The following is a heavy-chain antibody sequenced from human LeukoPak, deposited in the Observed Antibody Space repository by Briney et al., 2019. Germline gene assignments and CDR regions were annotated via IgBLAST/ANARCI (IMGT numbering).Heavy chain of an antibody. Sequence: SQTRSLTCTVSGGSISSGGYYWSWIRQHPGKGLEWIGYIYYSGSTYYNPSLKSRVTISVDTSKNQFSLKLSSVTAADTAVYYCAVGAYQLLSYYFDYWGQGTLVTVSS. CDR3: AVGAYQLLSYYFDY. J-gene: IGHJ4*02. D-gene: IGHD2-2*01. V-gene: IGHV4-31*03. CDR2: IYYSGST. CDR1: GGSISSGGYY.